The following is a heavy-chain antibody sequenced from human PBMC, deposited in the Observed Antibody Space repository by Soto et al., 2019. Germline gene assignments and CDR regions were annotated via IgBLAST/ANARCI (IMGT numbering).Heavy chain of an antibody. CDR3: ARDSIAAAGPGIDY. CDR1: GFTFSSYA. V-gene: IGHV3-30-3*01. J-gene: IGHJ4*02. D-gene: IGHD6-13*01. Sequence: QVQLVESGGGVVQPGRSLRPSCAASGFTFSSYAMHWVRQAPGKGLEWVAVISYDGSNKYYADSVKGRFTISRDNSKNTLYLQMNSLRAEDTAVYYCARDSIAAAGPGIDYWGQGTLVTVSS. CDR2: ISYDGSNK.